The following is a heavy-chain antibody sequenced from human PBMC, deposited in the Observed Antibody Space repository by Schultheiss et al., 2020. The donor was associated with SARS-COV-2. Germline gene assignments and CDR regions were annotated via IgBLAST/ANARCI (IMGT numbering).Heavy chain of an antibody. Sequence: GGSLRLSCAASGLTVSNNYMTWVRQAPGKGLQWVAVIFSDGNTKYYADSVKGQFTISRDNSKNTLSLQMNSLTAEDTAVYYCAKDASSSGWYLNWYFDLWGRGTLVTVSS. CDR3: AKDASSSGWYLNWYFDL. V-gene: IGHV3-30*18. J-gene: IGHJ2*01. CDR1: GLTVSNNY. CDR2: IFSDGNTK. D-gene: IGHD6-19*01.